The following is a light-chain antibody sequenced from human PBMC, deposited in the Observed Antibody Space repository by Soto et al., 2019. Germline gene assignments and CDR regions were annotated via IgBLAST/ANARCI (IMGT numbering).Light chain of an antibody. CDR1: SSDIGDYDY. Sequence: QSALTQPASVSGSPGQSITLSCTGTSSDIGDYDYVSWYQRHPGKAPKLIIYDVNNRPSGVSDRFSGSKSGNTASLTISGLLAEDEADYYCPSYSSGSTHVIFGGGTKLTVL. CDR2: DVN. CDR3: PSYSSGSTHVI. V-gene: IGLV2-14*03. J-gene: IGLJ2*01.